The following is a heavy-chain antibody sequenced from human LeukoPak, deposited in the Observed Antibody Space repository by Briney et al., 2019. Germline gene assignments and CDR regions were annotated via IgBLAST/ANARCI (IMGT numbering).Heavy chain of an antibody. J-gene: IGHJ6*02. CDR3: ARLRCSGGSCYDGMDV. V-gene: IGHV5-51*01. CDR2: IYAGGSDT. CDR1: GFSFTEYW. D-gene: IGHD2-15*01. Sequence: GESLKISCKGSGFSFTEYWIGWVRQMPGKGLEWMGIIYAGGSDTLYSPSFQGQVTISADKSMSTVYLQWSSLKASDTAMYYCARLRCSGGSCYDGMDVWGQGTTVTVSS.